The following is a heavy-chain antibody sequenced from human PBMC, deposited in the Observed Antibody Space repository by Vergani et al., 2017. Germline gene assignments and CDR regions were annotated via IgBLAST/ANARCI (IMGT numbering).Heavy chain of an antibody. J-gene: IGHJ4*02. Sequence: EVQLVESGGGLVQPGGSLRLSCAASGFTVSSNYMSWVRQAPGKGLEWVSVIYSGGSTYYADSVKGRFTISRDNSKNTLYLQMNSLRAEDTAVYYCAKDYRRFNFDYWGQGTLVTVSS. D-gene: IGHD3-16*02. CDR2: IYSGGST. CDR1: GFTVSSNY. CDR3: AKDYRRFNFDY. V-gene: IGHV3-66*01.